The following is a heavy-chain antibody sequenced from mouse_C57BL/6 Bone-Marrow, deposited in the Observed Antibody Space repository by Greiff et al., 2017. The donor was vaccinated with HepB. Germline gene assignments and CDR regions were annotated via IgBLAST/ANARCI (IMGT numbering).Heavy chain of an antibody. CDR3: ARGGTTVVATRRYFDV. D-gene: IGHD1-1*01. Sequence: VQLQQSGPELVKPGASVKIPCKASGYTFTDYNMDWVKQSHGKSLEWIGDINPNNGGTIYNQKFKGKATLTVDKSSSTAYMELRSLTSEDTAVYYCARGGTTVVATRRYFDVWGTGTTVTVSS. CDR2: INPNNGGT. J-gene: IGHJ1*03. CDR1: GYTFTDYN. V-gene: IGHV1-18*01.